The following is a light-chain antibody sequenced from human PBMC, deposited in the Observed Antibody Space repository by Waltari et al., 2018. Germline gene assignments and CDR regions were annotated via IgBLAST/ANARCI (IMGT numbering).Light chain of an antibody. CDR1: SSHIGEGYG. J-gene: IGLJ2*01. Sequence: QSVLTQPPSVSGAPGQRVTIACTGSSSHIGEGYGVQWYQHLPGTAPKLLIYDNTNRPSGVPDRFSGSRSGNTATLIIGGVEAGDEAEYYCQVWDVESDHVFFGGGTRLTVL. CDR2: DNT. V-gene: IGLV1-40*01. CDR3: QVWDVESDHVF.